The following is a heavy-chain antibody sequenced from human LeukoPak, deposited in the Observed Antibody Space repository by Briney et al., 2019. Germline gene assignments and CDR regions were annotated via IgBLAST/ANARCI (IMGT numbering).Heavy chain of an antibody. CDR3: ARRGGYCSGGSCYSGKGNWFDP. CDR2: INPNSGGT. CDR1: GYTFTGYY. J-gene: IGHJ5*02. V-gene: IGHV1-2*02. Sequence: ASVKVSCKASGYTFTGYYMHWVRQAPGQGLEWMGWINPNSGGTNYAQKFQGRVTMTRDTSISTAYMELSRLRSDDTAVYYCARRGGYCSGGSCYSGKGNWFDPWGQGTLVTVSS. D-gene: IGHD2-15*01.